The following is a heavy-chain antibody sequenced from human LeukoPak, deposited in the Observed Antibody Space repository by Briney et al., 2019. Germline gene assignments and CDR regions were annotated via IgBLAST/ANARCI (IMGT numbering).Heavy chain of an antibody. J-gene: IGHJ5*02. Sequence: PSETLSLTCAVSGGSMTTGSHYWGWIRQPPGKGLEWIGSIYYGGSTYYNPSLKSRVTISIDTSKNQFSLKLSSVTAADTAVYYCARVGRHSSSWYSDNWFDPWGQGTLVTVSS. CDR1: GGSMTTGSHY. CDR2: IYYGGST. CDR3: ARVGRHSSSWYSDNWFDP. D-gene: IGHD6-13*01. V-gene: IGHV4-39*07.